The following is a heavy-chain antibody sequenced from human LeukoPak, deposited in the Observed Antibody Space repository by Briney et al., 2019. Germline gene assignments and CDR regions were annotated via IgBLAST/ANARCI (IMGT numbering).Heavy chain of an antibody. CDR1: GFNFTSYW. J-gene: IGHJ4*02. D-gene: IGHD2-2*01. CDR3: ARHGGYCSSTSCYGGFVDY. Sequence: GESLKISCKGSGFNFTSYWIGWVRQMPGKGLEWMGIIYPGESDTRYSPSFQGQVTVSADKSISTAYLQWSSLKASDTAMYYCARHGGYCSSTSCYGGFVDYWGQGTLVTVSS. V-gene: IGHV5-51*01. CDR2: IYPGESDT.